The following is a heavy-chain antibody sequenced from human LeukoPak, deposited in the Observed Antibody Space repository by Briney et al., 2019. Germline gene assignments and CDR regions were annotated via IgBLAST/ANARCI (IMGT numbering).Heavy chain of an antibody. CDR2: INPSGGST. CDR3: ARLLGGTSWYGEVASDY. J-gene: IGHJ4*02. Sequence: VSVKVSSKASGYTFTSYYLHWVRQAPGQGLEWMGIINPSGGSTNYAQKFQGRVTMTRDTSTSTVYMELSSLRSEDTAVYYCARLLGGTSWYGEVASDYWGQGTLVTVTS. V-gene: IGHV1-46*01. D-gene: IGHD4-17*01. CDR1: GYTFTSYY.